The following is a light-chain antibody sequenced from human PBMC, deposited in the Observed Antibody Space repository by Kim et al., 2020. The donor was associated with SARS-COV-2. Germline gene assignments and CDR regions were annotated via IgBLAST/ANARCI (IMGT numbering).Light chain of an antibody. J-gene: IGLJ2*01. CDR3: QAWDSSTAV. CDR1: KLGDKY. V-gene: IGLV3-1*01. CDR2: QGS. Sequence: SYALTQPPSVSVSPGQTASITCSGDKLGDKYACWYQQKPGQSPVLVIYQGSKRPSGIPERFSGSNSGNTATLTISGTQAMDEADYFCQAWDSSTAVFGGGTQLTVL.